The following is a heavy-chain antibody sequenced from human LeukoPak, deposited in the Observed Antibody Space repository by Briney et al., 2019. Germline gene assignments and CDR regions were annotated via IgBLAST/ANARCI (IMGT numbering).Heavy chain of an antibody. J-gene: IGHJ4*02. V-gene: IGHV3-9*01. CDR3: AKGVSDYVWGNYRHFDF. Sequence: QTGGSLRLSCAASGFTFYDYAMHWVRQVPGKGGEGVAGISWKGDHVAYVDAVKGRFTISRDNAKNSLYLQMNSLTDEDTALYYCAKGVSDYVWGNYRHFDFWGQGSLVTVSS. CDR1: GFTFYDYA. D-gene: IGHD3-16*02. CDR2: ISWKGDHV.